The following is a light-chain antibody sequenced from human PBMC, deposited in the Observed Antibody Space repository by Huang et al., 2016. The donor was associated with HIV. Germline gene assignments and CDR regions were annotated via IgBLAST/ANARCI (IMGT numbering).Light chain of an antibody. V-gene: IGKV1-5*03. CDR3: QQYDSYSRWT. Sequence: DIQKTQSPSTLSASVGDRVSITCRASQSISSWLAWYQQKPGKAPKLLIYQASSLQNGVPSRCSGSGSGTEFTLTISSLQPDDFATYYCQQYDSYSRWTFGQGTKVEVK. J-gene: IGKJ1*01. CDR2: QAS. CDR1: QSISSW.